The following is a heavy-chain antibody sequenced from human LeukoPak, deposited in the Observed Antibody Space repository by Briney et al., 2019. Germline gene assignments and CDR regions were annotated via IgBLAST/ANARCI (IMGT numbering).Heavy chain of an antibody. CDR1: GYTFTAYY. Sequence: VASVKVSCKASGYTFTAYYIHWVRQAPGQGPEWMGWISTSTGDTKYTQKFQGRVTLTTDTSTSTAYMELSSLRSDDTAVYYCARDDNYGIFVNVDYWGQGTLVTVSS. CDR2: ISTSTGDT. CDR3: ARDDNYGIFVNVDY. V-gene: IGHV1-2*02. J-gene: IGHJ4*02. D-gene: IGHD4-11*01.